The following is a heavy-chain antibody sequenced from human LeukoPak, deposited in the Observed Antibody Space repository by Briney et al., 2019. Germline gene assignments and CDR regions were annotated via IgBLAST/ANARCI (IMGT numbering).Heavy chain of an antibody. CDR3: ASLGGSGWSVGGYCYGMDV. CDR2: ISSSSSYI. D-gene: IGHD6-19*01. CDR1: GFTFSSYS. Sequence: GGSLRLSCAASGFTFSSYSMNWVRQAPGKGLEWVSSISSSSSYIYYADSVKGRFTISRDNAKNSLYLQMNSLRAEDTAVYYCASLGGSGWSVGGYCYGMDVWGQGTTVTVSS. V-gene: IGHV3-21*01. J-gene: IGHJ6*02.